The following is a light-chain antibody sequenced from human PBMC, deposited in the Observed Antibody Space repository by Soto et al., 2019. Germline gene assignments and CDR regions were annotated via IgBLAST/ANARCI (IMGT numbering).Light chain of an antibody. CDR3: QQYGSSQIT. CDR1: QSVSSSY. V-gene: IGKV3-20*01. CDR2: DAS. Sequence: EIVLTQSPGTLSLSPGERATLSCRGSQSVSSSYLAWYQQKPGQAPRLLIYDASSRATGIPDRFSGSGSGTDFTLTISRLEPEDFAVYYCQQYGSSQITFGQGTRLEIK. J-gene: IGKJ5*01.